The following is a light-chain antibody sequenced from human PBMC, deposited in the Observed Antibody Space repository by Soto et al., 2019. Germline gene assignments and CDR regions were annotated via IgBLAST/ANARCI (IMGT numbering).Light chain of an antibody. CDR2: DVS. CDR3: CSSAGSDIVV. CDR1: SSDVGGYNY. Sequence: QSVLTQPRSVSGSPGQSVAISCTGSSSDVGGYNYVSWYRQHPGKAPKLMLYDVSKRPSGVPDRFSGSKSGNTASLTISGLQADDEADYYCCSSAGSDIVVFGGGTQLTVL. J-gene: IGLJ2*01. V-gene: IGLV2-11*01.